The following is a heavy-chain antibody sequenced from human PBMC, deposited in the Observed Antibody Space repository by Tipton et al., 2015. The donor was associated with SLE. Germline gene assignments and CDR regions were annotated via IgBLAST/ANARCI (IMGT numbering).Heavy chain of an antibody. CDR2: IIYHGGST. J-gene: IGHJ4*02. CDR1: GFAFSNFA. Sequence: SLRLSCAASGFAFSNFAMSWVRQAPGKGLERVSIIYHGGSTFYADSVKGRFTISRDTSKNTLFLQLNSLRPEDTAVYYCAKDRNIGSYYFDYWGQGTLVTVSS. V-gene: IGHV3-23*03. D-gene: IGHD3-10*01. CDR3: AKDRNIGSYYFDY.